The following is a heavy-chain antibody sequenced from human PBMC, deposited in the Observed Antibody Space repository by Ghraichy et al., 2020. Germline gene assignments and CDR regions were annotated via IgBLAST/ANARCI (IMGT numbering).Heavy chain of an antibody. J-gene: IGHJ3*02. CDR2: NHYSGST. Sequence: SETLSLTCTVSGGSINSGDYYCSWIRQSPGKGLEWIGYNHYSGSTYYNPSLKSRVTISVDTSKNQFSLKLSSATAADTAVYYCAIASSWPGGAFDIWGHGTMVTVSS. CDR3: AIASSWPGGAFDI. D-gene: IGHD6-13*01. CDR1: GGSINSGDYY. V-gene: IGHV4-30-4*01.